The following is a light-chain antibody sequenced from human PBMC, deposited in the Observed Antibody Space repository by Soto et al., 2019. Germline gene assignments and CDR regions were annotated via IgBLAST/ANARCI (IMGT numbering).Light chain of an antibody. CDR3: QHYNTYPLT. CDR2: DAA. J-gene: IGKJ4*01. CDR1: QSISTW. Sequence: DIQMTQSPSTLSASVGDRVTITCRASQSISTWLAWYQQKPGKAPELLIFDAASLESGVPSRFSGNGYGTEFTLTISSLQPDDFATYYCQHYNTYPLTFGGGTKVDIK. V-gene: IGKV1-5*01.